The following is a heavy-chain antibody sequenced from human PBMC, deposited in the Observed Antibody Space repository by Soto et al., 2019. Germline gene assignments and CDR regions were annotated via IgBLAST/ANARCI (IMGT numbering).Heavy chain of an antibody. V-gene: IGHV3-7*03. CDR3: ARDFDDILTGSEYGMDV. D-gene: IGHD3-9*01. CDR2: IKQDGSEK. Sequence: PLGSLRLSCAASGFTFSSYWMSWFRQAPGKGLEWVANIKQDGSEKYYVDSVKGRFTISRDNAKNSLYLQMNSLRAEDTAVYYCARDFDDILTGSEYGMDVWGQGTTVTVSS. CDR1: GFTFSSYW. J-gene: IGHJ6*02.